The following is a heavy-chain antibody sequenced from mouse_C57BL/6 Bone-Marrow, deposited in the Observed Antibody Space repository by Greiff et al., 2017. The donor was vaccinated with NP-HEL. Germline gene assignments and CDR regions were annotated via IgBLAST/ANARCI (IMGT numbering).Heavy chain of an antibody. D-gene: IGHD2-5*01. V-gene: IGHV1-81*01. Sequence: QVHVKQSGAELARPGASVKLSCKASGYTFTSYGISWVKQRTGQGLEWIGEIYPRSGNTYYNEKFKGKATLTADKSSSTAYMELRSLTSEDSAVYFCASGGIVTFDYWGQGTTLTVSS. CDR3: ASGGIVTFDY. CDR1: GYTFTSYG. CDR2: IYPRSGNT. J-gene: IGHJ2*01.